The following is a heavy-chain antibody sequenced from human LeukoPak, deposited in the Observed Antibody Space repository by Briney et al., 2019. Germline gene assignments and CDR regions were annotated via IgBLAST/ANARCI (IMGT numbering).Heavy chain of an antibody. V-gene: IGHV1-2*02. J-gene: IGHJ4*02. Sequence: ASVKVSCKASGYTFTGYYMHWVRQAPGQGLEWMGWINPNSGGTNYAQKFQGRVTMTRDTSISTAYMELSRLRSDDTAVYYCARDRRDQLRFLEWLRNYYFDYWGQGTLVTVSS. CDR1: GYTFTGYY. CDR3: ARDRRDQLRFLEWLRNYYFDY. D-gene: IGHD3-3*01. CDR2: INPNSGGT.